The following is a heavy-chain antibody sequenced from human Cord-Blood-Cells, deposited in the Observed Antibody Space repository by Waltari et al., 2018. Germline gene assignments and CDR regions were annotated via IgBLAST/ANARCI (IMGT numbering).Heavy chain of an antibody. V-gene: IGHV1-18*01. CDR2: ISAYNGNT. Sequence: QVQLVQSGAEVKKPGASVKVSCKASGYTFTSYGISWVRQAPGQGLEWMGWISAYNGNTNYARKLQGRVTMTTDTSTSTAYMELRSLRSDDTAVYYCARGPVPYCTGGVCYYFDYWGQGTLVTVSS. D-gene: IGHD2-8*02. J-gene: IGHJ4*02. CDR1: GYTFTSYG. CDR3: ARGPVPYCTGGVCYYFDY.